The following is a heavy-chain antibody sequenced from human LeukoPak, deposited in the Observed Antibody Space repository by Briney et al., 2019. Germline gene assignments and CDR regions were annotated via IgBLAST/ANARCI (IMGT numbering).Heavy chain of an antibody. CDR2: MNPNSGNT. Sequence: ASVKVSCKASGYTFTSYDINWVRQATGQGLEWMGWMNPNSGNTGYAQKFQGRVTMTRNTSISTAYMELSSLRSEDTAVYYCARGHEGSGYYYYGMDVWGQGTTVTVSS. V-gene: IGHV1-8*01. CDR3: ARGHEGSGYYYYGMDV. J-gene: IGHJ6*02. CDR1: GYTFTSYD.